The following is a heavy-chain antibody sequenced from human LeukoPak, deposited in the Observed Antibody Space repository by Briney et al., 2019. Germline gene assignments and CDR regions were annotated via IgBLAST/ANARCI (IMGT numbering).Heavy chain of an antibody. Sequence: PSETLSLTCTVSGGSISSYYWSWIRQPPGKGLEWCGYIYYSGSTNYNPSLKSRVTISVDTSKNQFSLKLSSVTAADTAVYYRARGYSSRWALYWYFDLWGPGTLVTVSS. J-gene: IGHJ2*01. V-gene: IGHV4-59*01. CDR2: IYYSGST. CDR1: GGSISSYY. CDR3: ARGYSSRWALYWYFDL. D-gene: IGHD6-13*01.